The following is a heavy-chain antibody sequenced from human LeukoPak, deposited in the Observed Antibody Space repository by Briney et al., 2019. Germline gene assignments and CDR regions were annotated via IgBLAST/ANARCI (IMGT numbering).Heavy chain of an antibody. CDR3: ARVNPYYYYMDV. J-gene: IGHJ6*03. CDR2: IYYSGST. Sequence: SETLSLTCTVSGGSISSYYWSWIRQPPGKGLEWIGYIYYSGSTNYNPSLKSRVTISVDTSKNQFSLKLSSVTAADTAVYYCARVNPYYYYMDVWGKGTTVTVSS. V-gene: IGHV4-59*01. CDR1: GGSISSYY.